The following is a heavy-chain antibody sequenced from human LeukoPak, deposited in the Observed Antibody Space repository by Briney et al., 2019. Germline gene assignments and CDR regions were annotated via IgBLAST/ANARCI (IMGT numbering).Heavy chain of an antibody. CDR2: IYTSGST. CDR1: GGSISSSSYS. D-gene: IGHD6-19*01. CDR3: ARIIAVAGYYFDY. V-gene: IGHV4-61*02. Sequence: SETLSLTCTVSGGSISSSSYSWSWIRQPAEKGLEWIGRIYTSGSTNYNPSLKSRVTISVDTSKNQFSLKLSSVSAADTAVYYCARIIAVAGYYFDYWGQGTLVTVSS. J-gene: IGHJ4*02.